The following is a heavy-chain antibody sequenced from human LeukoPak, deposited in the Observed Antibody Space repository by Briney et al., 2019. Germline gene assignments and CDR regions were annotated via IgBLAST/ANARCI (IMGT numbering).Heavy chain of an antibody. J-gene: IGHJ3*02. CDR1: GFTFSSYS. Sequence: GGSLRLSCAASGFTFSSYSMNWVRQAPGKGLEWVPSISSSSSYIYYADSVKGRFTISRDNAKNSLYLQMNSLRAEDTAVYYCARGEMITFGGVIVISTFDIWGQGTMVTVS. D-gene: IGHD3-16*02. CDR3: ARGEMITFGGVIVISTFDI. V-gene: IGHV3-21*01. CDR2: ISSSSSYI.